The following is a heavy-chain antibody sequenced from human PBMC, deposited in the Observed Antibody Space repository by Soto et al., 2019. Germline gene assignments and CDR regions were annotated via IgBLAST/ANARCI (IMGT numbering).Heavy chain of an antibody. CDR1: GGSISSYY. V-gene: IGHV4-59*01. J-gene: IGHJ5*02. CDR3: AATPIFGVVPRRFGWFDP. D-gene: IGHD3-3*01. CDR2: IYYSGST. Sequence: SETLSLTCTVSGGSISSYYWSWIRQPPGKGLEWIGYIYYSGSTNYNPSLKSRVTISVDTSKNQFSLKLSSVTAADTAVYYCAATPIFGVVPRRFGWFDPWGQGTLVTVSS.